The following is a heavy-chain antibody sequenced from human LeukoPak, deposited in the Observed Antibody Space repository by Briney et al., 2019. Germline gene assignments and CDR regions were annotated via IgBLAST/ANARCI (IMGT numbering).Heavy chain of an antibody. CDR3: ARGRGYTYYQ. CDR2: IYTSGST. V-gene: IGHV4-4*07. CDR1: GGSISGYY. J-gene: IGHJ4*02. D-gene: IGHD5-18*01. Sequence: SETLSLTCTVSGGSISGYYWSWIRQPAGEGLEWIGHIYTSGSTDYNPSLKSRVTMPVDTSKKQSSLKLSSVTAADTAVYFCARGRGYTYYQWGQGTLVIVSS.